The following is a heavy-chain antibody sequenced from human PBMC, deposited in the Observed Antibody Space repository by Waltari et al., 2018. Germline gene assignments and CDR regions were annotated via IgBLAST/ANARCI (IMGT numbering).Heavy chain of an antibody. CDR2: ISGSSGST. CDR3: AKDEWITIFGVVIIGGIDY. J-gene: IGHJ4*02. CDR1: GFNFSNYA. D-gene: IGHD3-3*01. V-gene: IGHV3-23*01. Sequence: EVQLLESGGGLIQPGGSLRLSCAASGFNFSNYAMSWVRQAPGKGLEWVSAISGSSGSTYYADSVMGRFTVSRDNSKNTLYLQMNSLRAEDTAVYYCAKDEWITIFGVVIIGGIDYWGQGTLVTVSS.